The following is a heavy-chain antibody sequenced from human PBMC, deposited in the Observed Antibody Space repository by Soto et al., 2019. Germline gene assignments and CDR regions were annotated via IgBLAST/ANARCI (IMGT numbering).Heavy chain of an antibody. CDR1: GFTFSSYG. CDR2: ISGSGGST. Sequence: EVQLLESGGGLVQPGGSLRLSCAASGFTFSSYGMSWVRQAPGKGLEWVSVISGSGGSTYYADSVKGRFTISRDNAKNTLYLQMNSLRAEETAVYYCAKASGGSCYSQSDYWGQGTLVAVSS. V-gene: IGHV3-23*01. D-gene: IGHD2-15*01. J-gene: IGHJ4*02. CDR3: AKASGGSCYSQSDY.